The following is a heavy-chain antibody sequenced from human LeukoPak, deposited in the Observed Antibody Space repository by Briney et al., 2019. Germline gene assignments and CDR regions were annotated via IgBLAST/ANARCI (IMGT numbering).Heavy chain of an antibody. V-gene: IGHV4-39*01. D-gene: IGHD3-22*01. CDR1: GGSISSSSCY. Sequence: SETLSLTCTVSGGSISSSSCYWGWIRQPPGKGLEWIGSIYYSGSTYYNPSLKSRVTISVDTSKNQFSLKLGSVTAADTAVYYCARGLNYYDRSNNYYVLYWGQGALVTVSS. CDR2: IYYSGST. J-gene: IGHJ4*02. CDR3: ARGLNYYDRSNNYYVLY.